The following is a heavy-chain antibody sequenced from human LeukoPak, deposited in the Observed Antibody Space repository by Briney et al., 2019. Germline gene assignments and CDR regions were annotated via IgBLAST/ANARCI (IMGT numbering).Heavy chain of an antibody. J-gene: IGHJ5*02. CDR1: GGSFSGYY. Sequence: SETLSLTCAVYGGSFSGYYWSWIRQPPGKGLEWIGEINHSGSTNYNPSLKSRVTISVETSKNQFSLKLSSVTAADTAVYYCARLRALLWFGELNYNWFDPWGQGTLVTVSS. D-gene: IGHD3-10*01. CDR2: INHSGST. CDR3: ARLRALLWFGELNYNWFDP. V-gene: IGHV4-34*01.